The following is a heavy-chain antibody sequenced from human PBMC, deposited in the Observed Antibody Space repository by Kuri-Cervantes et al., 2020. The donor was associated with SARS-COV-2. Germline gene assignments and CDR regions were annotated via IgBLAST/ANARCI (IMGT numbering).Heavy chain of an antibody. CDR1: GFTFGDYA. V-gene: IGHV3-49*03. CDR3: ARDFHGVGVT. Sequence: GGSLRLSCTASGFTFGDYAMSWFRQAPGKGLEWVGFIRSKAYGGTTEYAASVKGRFTISRDDSKNSLYLQMDSLRTEDTAVYYCARDFHGVGVTWGQGTLVTVSS. D-gene: IGHD1-26*01. J-gene: IGHJ4*02. CDR2: IRSKAYGGTT.